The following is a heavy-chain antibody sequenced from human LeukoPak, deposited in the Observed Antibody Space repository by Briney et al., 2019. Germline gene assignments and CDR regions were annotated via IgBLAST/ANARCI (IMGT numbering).Heavy chain of an antibody. Sequence: GGSLRLSCAASEFTFSDYTMNWVRQAPGKGLEWVASISNTGTHKYYGDAVRGRFAVSRDNAKNSLYLQMNTLRVEDTAIYYCTRDYYDSAAFDYWGQGTLVAVSS. CDR2: ISNTGTHK. CDR3: TRDYYDSAAFDY. D-gene: IGHD3-3*01. CDR1: EFTFSDYT. J-gene: IGHJ4*02. V-gene: IGHV3-21*06.